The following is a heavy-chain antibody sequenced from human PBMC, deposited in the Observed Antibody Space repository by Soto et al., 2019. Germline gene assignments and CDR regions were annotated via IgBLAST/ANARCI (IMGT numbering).Heavy chain of an antibody. J-gene: IGHJ4*02. D-gene: IGHD1-1*01. CDR3: ARYSTTKGYFDY. CDR1: GFTFSSYA. V-gene: IGHV3-30-3*01. Sequence: GGSLRLSCAASGFTFSSYAMHWVRQAPGKGLEWVAVISYDGSNKYYADSVKGRFTISRDNSKNTLYLQMNSLRAEDTAVYYCARYSTTKGYFDYWGQGTLVTVSS. CDR2: ISYDGSNK.